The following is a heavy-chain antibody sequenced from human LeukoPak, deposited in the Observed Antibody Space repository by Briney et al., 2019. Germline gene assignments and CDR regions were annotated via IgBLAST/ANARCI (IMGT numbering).Heavy chain of an antibody. Sequence: KPSETLSLTCTVSGASISFYYWSWIRQPPGKGLEWIGYIYYSGSTNYNPSLKSRVTMSIDTSKNQFSLNLNSVTAADTAVYYCALDSSGWSDDSFDIWGQGTMVTVSS. CDR2: IYYSGST. J-gene: IGHJ3*02. CDR1: GASISFYY. CDR3: ALDSSGWSDDSFDI. V-gene: IGHV4-59*01. D-gene: IGHD6-13*01.